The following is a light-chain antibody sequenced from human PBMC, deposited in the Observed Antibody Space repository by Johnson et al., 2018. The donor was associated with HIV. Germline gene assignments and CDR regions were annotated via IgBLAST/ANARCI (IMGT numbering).Light chain of an antibody. CDR3: GTWDSSLSAYYV. CDR2: ENN. J-gene: IGLJ1*01. CDR1: SSNIGNNY. V-gene: IGLV1-51*02. Sequence: QSVLTQPPSVSAAPGQKVTISCSGSSSNIGNNYVSWYQQFPGTAPKLLIYENNKRPSGIPDRFSGSKSGPSATLGITGLPTGDEADYYCGTWDSSLSAYYVFGTGTKVTVL.